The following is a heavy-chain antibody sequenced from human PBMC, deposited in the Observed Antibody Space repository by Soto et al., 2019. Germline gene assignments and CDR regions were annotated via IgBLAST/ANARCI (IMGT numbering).Heavy chain of an antibody. CDR1: GFTFSGYD. Sequence: DVQLLESGGGLVQPGGSLILSCDASGFTFSGYDMSWVRQAPGKGLEWVSSISDSGGSTQYLDPVKGRFTISRDKSRDHLYLQMNSLRDEDTAVYFCARKGIVGAKRHDAFDIWGRGTMVTVSS. V-gene: IGHV3-23*01. J-gene: IGHJ3*02. CDR3: ARKGIVGAKRHDAFDI. CDR2: ISDSGGST. D-gene: IGHD1-26*01.